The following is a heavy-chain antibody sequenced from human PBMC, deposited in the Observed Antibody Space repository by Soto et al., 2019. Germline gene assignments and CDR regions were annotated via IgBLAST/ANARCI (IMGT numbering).Heavy chain of an antibody. Sequence: ASVKVSCKASGYTFTSYGISWVRQAPGQGLEWMGWISAYNGNTNYAQKLQGRVTMTTDTSTSTAYMELRSLRSDDTAVYYCAGLYCGGDCYSSSWFDPWGQGTLVTVSS. J-gene: IGHJ5*02. V-gene: IGHV1-18*01. CDR3: AGLYCGGDCYSSSWFDP. CDR1: GYTFTSYG. CDR2: ISAYNGNT. D-gene: IGHD2-21*02.